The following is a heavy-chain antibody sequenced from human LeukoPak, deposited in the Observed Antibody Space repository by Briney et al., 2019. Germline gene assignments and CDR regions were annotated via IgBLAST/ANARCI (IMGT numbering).Heavy chain of an antibody. Sequence: GGSLTLSCALSGFTVSSNQKSWARHAPGGGLEWVSVIYSGGSTYYAVSVKGRFTISRENSKNTLYLQMNSLRAEDTAVYYCATGWVKERQTTDYWGQGTLVTVSS. J-gene: IGHJ4*02. CDR2: IYSGGST. V-gene: IGHV3-66*01. CDR3: ATGWVKERQTTDY. D-gene: IGHD6-25*01. CDR1: GFTVSSNQ.